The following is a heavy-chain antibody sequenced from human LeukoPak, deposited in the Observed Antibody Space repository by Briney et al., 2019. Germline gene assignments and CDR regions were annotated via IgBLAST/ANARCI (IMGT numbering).Heavy chain of an antibody. CDR1: GFTFSSYS. J-gene: IGHJ4*02. Sequence: PGGSLRLSCAASGFTFSSYSMNWVRQAPGKGLEWVSSISGSSSYIYYADPLKGRFTISRDNAKNSLYLQINNLRAGDTALYYCARADSNIAARRIGFDYWGQGTLVTVSS. D-gene: IGHD6-6*01. CDR2: ISGSSSYI. CDR3: ARADSNIAARRIGFDY. V-gene: IGHV3-21*01.